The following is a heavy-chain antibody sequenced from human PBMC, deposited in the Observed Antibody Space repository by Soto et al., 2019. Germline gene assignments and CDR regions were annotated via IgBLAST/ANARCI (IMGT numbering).Heavy chain of an antibody. CDR3: ARVLYGSGTNWFDP. V-gene: IGHV3-11*01. CDR1: GFTFSDYY. Sequence: QVQLVESGGGLVKPGGSLRLSCTASGFTFSDYYMGWIRQAPGEGLEYMSYISISGTSVYYADSVKGRFTISRDNTRNSLSLQMTSLSAEDTARYYCARVLYGSGTNWFDPWGQGALVTVSS. J-gene: IGHJ5*02. CDR2: ISISGTSV. D-gene: IGHD3-10*01.